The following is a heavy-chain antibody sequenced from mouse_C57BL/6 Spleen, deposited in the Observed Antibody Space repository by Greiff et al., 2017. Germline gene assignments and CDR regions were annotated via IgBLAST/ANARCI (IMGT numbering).Heavy chain of an antibody. CDR2: IRSKSNNYAT. D-gene: IGHD2-1*01. CDR3: VRQNYGNYGFAY. V-gene: IGHV10-1*01. Sequence: DAGGGLVQPKGSLKLSCAASGFSFNTYAMNWVRQAPGKGLEWVARIRSKSNNYATYYADSVKDRFTISRDDSESMLYLQMNNLKTEDTAMYYCVRQNYGNYGFAYWGQGTLVTVSA. CDR1: GFSFNTYA. J-gene: IGHJ3*01.